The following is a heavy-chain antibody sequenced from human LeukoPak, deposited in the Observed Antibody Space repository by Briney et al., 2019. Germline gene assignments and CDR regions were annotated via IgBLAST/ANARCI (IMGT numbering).Heavy chain of an antibody. V-gene: IGHV1-8*01. J-gene: IGHJ6*02. CDR3: ARGSIRGVTIRLEYYYYGMDV. Sequence: ASVKVSCKASGYTFTSYDINWVRQATGQGLEWMGWMNPNSGNTGYAQKFQGRVTMTRNTSISTAYMELSSLRSEDTAVYYCARGSIRGVTIRLEYYYYGMDVWGQGTTVTVSS. CDR1: GYTFTSYD. D-gene: IGHD3-10*01. CDR2: MNPNSGNT.